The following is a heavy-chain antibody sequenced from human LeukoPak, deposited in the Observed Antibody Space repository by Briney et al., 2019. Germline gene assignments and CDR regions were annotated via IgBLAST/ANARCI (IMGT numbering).Heavy chain of an antibody. J-gene: IGHJ4*02. V-gene: IGHV3-23*01. CDR1: GFTFSSYA. D-gene: IGHD3-9*01. CDR2: ISGSGGST. Sequence: GGSLRLSCAASGFTFSSYAMSWVRQAPGKGLEWVSAISGSGGSTYYADSVKGRFTISRDNSKNTLYLQMNSLRAEDTALYYCAKDTYYDILTGFDYWGQGTLVTVSS. CDR3: AKDTYYDILTGFDY.